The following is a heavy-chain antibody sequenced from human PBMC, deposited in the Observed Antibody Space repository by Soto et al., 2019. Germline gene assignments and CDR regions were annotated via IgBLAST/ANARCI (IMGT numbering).Heavy chain of an antibody. CDR3: ARRLYYDSSGFEGGGMDV. D-gene: IGHD3-22*01. CDR1: GGSISRISYY. CDR2: TYYSGST. Sequence: SETRCLTCTVYGGSISRISYYGGLIRQPPGKGLECIGSTYYSGSTYYNPSLKSRVTISVDTSKNQFSLKLSSVTAADTAVYYCARRLYYDSSGFEGGGMDVWGQGTTVT. V-gene: IGHV4-39*01. J-gene: IGHJ6*02.